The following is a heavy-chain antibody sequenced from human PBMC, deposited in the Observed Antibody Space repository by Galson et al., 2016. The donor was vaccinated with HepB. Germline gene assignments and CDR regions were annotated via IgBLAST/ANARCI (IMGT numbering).Heavy chain of an antibody. CDR1: GYTFDING. J-gene: IGHJ4*02. D-gene: IGHD2-8*01. CDR3: ARDGAVSPSNFDS. Sequence: SVKVSCKASGYTFDINGISWLRQTPEHGLEWLGWISAYNGNSNHAQNLQGRVTLTTDTSTSTAYKELRALTSDDTAVYFCARDGAVSPSNFDSWGQGTLVAVSS. V-gene: IGHV1-18*04. CDR2: ISAYNGNS.